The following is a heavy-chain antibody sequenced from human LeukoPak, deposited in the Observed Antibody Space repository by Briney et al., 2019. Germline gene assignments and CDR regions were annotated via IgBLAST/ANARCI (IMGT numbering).Heavy chain of an antibody. CDR3: ARDLDAGPSGSGNWFDP. D-gene: IGHD3-10*01. CDR2: IIPIFGTA. Sequence: SVKVSCKASGGTFSSYAISWVRQAPGQGLEWMGGIIPIFGTANYAQKFQGRVTITADKSTSTAYMELSSLRSEDTAVYYCARDLDAGPSGSGNWFDPWGQGTLVTVSS. J-gene: IGHJ5*02. V-gene: IGHV1-69*06. CDR1: GGTFSSYA.